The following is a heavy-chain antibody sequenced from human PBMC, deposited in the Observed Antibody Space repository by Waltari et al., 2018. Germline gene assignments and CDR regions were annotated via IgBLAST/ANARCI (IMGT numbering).Heavy chain of an antibody. CDR2: IKSDGSST. J-gene: IGHJ6*02. CDR1: GFSFSTYW. CDR3: VRSAFMDV. Sequence: EVQLVESGGGLVQPGGSLSLSCADSGFSFSTYWMNWARQAPGEGLVWVSRIKSDGSSTTYADSVKGRFTTSRDNARNTLYLQMNSLRADDTAVYYCVRSAFMDVWGQGTTVTVSS. V-gene: IGHV3-74*01.